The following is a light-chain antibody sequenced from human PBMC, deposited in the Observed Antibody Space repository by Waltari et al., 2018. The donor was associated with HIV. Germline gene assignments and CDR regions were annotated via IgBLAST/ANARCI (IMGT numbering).Light chain of an antibody. CDR3: AAWDDSRNGLV. CDR2: NNN. J-gene: IGLJ2*01. V-gene: IGLV1-44*01. CDR1: SSNIGSNS. Sequence: QSVLTQPPSASGTPGQRVTITCSGGSSNIGSNSVTWYQRLPGTAPKLRIKNNNHRPSGVPDRFSGSKSGTSASLSISGLQSEDEADYYCAAWDDSRNGLVFGGGTKLTVL.